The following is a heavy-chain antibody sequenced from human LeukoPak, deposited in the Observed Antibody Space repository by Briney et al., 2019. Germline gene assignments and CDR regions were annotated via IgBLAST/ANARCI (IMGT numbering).Heavy chain of an antibody. CDR2: IYYSGNT. J-gene: IGHJ4*02. V-gene: IGHV4-59*01. D-gene: IGHD3-10*01. CDR1: GGSIIRYY. CDR3: ARSSYGSGRYGPQFDY. Sequence: SETLSLTCTVAGGSIIRYYCSWVRQPPGKGLEWIGYIYYSGNTNYNPSLKSRVTISVDTSKNQFSLKLSSVTAADTAVYYCARSSYGSGRYGPQFDYWGQGTLVTVSS.